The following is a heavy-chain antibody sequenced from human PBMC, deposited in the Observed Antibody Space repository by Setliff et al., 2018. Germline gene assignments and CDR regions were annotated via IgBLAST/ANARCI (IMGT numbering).Heavy chain of an antibody. CDR1: GYTFTTYA. CDR3: AIVGGLDAFDI. J-gene: IGHJ3*02. Sequence: ASVKVSCKASGYTFTTYAMNWVRQAPGQGLKWMGWINTNTGNPTYAQGFTGRFVFSLDTSVSTAYLQISSLKAEDTAVYYCAIVGGLDAFDIWGQGTMVTVSS. CDR2: INTNTGNP. D-gene: IGHD6-25*01. V-gene: IGHV7-4-1*02.